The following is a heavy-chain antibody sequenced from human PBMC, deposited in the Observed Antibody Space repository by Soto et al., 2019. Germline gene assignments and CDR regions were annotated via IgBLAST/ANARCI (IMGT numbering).Heavy chain of an antibody. CDR2: IHYSGTT. Sequence: SETLSLTCTVSGGSMRNYFWTWIRQPPGKGLEWIGYIHYSGTTSFFPSYNPSLRSRVTISEDTSKNEVSLKLLSVTTADTAVYFCAAGEASSRTLAPYYLDFWGQGTLVTVSS. CDR1: GGSMRNYF. J-gene: IGHJ4*02. D-gene: IGHD6-13*01. CDR3: AAGEASSRTLAPYYLDF. V-gene: IGHV4-59*01.